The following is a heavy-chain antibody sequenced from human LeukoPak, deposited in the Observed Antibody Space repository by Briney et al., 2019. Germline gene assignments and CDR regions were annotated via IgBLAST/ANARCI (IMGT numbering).Heavy chain of an antibody. J-gene: IGHJ4*02. CDR2: INHSGST. D-gene: IGHD6-6*01. CDR1: GGSFSGYY. CDR3: ARDNKVSSSNSFDY. V-gene: IGHV4-34*01. Sequence: PSETLSLTCAVYGGSFSGYYWSWIRQPPGKGLEWIGEINHSGSTNYNPSLKSRVTISVDTSKNQFSLKLSSVTAADTAVYYCARDNKVSSSNSFDYWGQGTLVTVSS.